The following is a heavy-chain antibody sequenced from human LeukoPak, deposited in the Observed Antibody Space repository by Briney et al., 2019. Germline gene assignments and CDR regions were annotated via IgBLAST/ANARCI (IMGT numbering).Heavy chain of an antibody. D-gene: IGHD4-17*01. CDR3: AKDPYGGYDHHFDY. V-gene: IGHV3-30*02. Sequence: GGSLRLSCAASGFTFSSYGMHWVRQVPGKGLEWVAFIRYDGSNKYYADSVKGRFTISRDNSKNTLYLQMNSLRAEDTAVYYCAKDPYGGYDHHFDYWGQGTLVTVSS. CDR1: GFTFSSYG. J-gene: IGHJ4*02. CDR2: IRYDGSNK.